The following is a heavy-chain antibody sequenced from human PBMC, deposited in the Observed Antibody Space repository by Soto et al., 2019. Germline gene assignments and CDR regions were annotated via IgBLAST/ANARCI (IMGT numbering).Heavy chain of an antibody. CDR1: GGTFSSYA. V-gene: IGHV1-69*13. D-gene: IGHD6-19*01. CDR3: ARSPKHIAVAGLFDY. J-gene: IGHJ4*02. CDR2: IIPIFGTA. Sequence: ASVKVSCKASGGTFSSYAISWVRQAPGQGLEWMGGIIPIFGTANYAQKFQGRVTITADESTSTAYMELSSLRSEDTAVYYCARSPKHIAVAGLFDYWGQGTLVTVSS.